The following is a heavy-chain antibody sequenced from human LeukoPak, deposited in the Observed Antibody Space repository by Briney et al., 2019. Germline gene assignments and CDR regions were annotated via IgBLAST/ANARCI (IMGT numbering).Heavy chain of an antibody. CDR1: GFTFSTYE. CDR2: IYYSGST. V-gene: IGHV4-59*04. Sequence: PGGSLRLSCEASGFTFSTYEMNWVRQPPGKGLEWIGNIYYSGSTYYNASLKSQVSISIDTSRNQFSLKLTSVTAADTAVYYCARQTGSGLFILPGGQGTLVTVSS. D-gene: IGHD3/OR15-3a*01. J-gene: IGHJ4*02. CDR3: ARQTGSGLFILP.